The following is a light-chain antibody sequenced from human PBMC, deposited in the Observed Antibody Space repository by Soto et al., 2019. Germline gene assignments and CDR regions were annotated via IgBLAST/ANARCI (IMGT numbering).Light chain of an antibody. J-gene: IGLJ1*01. CDR3: SSYTSSSSV. CDR2: EVS. Sequence: QSVLTQPASVSGSPGQSITISCTGTSSDVGGYNYVSWYQQHPGKAPKLMIYEVSNWPSGVSNRFSGSKSGNTASLTISGLQAEDEADYYCSSYTSSSSVFGTGTKLTVL. V-gene: IGLV2-14*01. CDR1: SSDVGGYNY.